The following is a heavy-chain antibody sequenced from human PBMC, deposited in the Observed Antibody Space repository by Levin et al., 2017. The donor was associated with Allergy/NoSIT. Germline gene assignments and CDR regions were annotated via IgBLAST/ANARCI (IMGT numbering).Heavy chain of an antibody. CDR2: ITGDGRDT. Sequence: CAASGFPFSPYWMHWVRQAPGKGLVWVSRITGDGRDTKYADSVGGRFTISRDNAKNTLYLEMNSLRAEDTAVYYCARGGCSSTSCLDYWGQGILVTVSS. CDR3: ARGGCSSTSCLDY. D-gene: IGHD2-2*01. V-gene: IGHV3-74*03. J-gene: IGHJ4*02. CDR1: GFPFSPYW.